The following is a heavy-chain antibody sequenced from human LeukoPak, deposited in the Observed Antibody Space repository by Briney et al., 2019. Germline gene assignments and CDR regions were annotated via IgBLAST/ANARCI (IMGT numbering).Heavy chain of an antibody. CDR2: IYFSGNT. Sequence: SDTLSLTCTVSGNSISTSKSYWGWIRQPPLKGLEWIGSIYFSGNTYYNASLKSRVTISVDTSKNQFSLTLTSVTAADTAVYYCVVVRGEYYYYYMDVWGKGTTVTISS. V-gene: IGHV4-39*01. J-gene: IGHJ6*03. CDR3: VVVRGEYYYYYMDV. CDR1: GNSISTSKSY. D-gene: IGHD3-10*01.